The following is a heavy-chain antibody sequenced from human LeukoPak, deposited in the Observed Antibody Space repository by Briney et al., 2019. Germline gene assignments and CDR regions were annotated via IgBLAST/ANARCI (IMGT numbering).Heavy chain of an antibody. CDR3: ARGLTLGDSSGYYYPDY. J-gene: IGHJ4*02. D-gene: IGHD3-22*01. CDR2: TSVYNGNT. CDR1: GYTFTGYY. V-gene: IGHV1-18*04. Sequence: GASVKVSCKASGYTFTGYYMHWVRQAPGQGLEWMGWTSVYNGNTNYPQKFQGRVTMTTDTSTSTAYMELRSLRSDDTAVYYCARGLTLGDSSGYYYPDYWGQGTLVTVSS.